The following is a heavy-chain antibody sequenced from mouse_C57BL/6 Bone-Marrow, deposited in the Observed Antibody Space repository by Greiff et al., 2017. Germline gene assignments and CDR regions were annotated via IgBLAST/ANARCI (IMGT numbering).Heavy chain of an antibody. Sequence: QVQLKQSGPGLVAPSQSLSITCTVSGFSLTSYAISWVRQPPGKGLEWLGVIWTGGGTNYNSALKSRLSISKDNSKSQVFLKMNSLQTDDTARYYCAIYYGSSPFYYAMDYWGQGTSVTVSS. D-gene: IGHD1-1*01. CDR1: GFSLTSYA. V-gene: IGHV2-9-1*01. CDR3: AIYYGSSPFYYAMDY. CDR2: IWTGGGT. J-gene: IGHJ4*01.